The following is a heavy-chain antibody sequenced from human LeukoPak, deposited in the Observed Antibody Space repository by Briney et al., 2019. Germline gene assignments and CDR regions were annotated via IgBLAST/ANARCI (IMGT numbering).Heavy chain of an antibody. D-gene: IGHD6-19*01. J-gene: IGHJ4*02. CDR3: ARVPPPHSGWYEVYYFDY. CDR1: GYTFTSYG. V-gene: IGHV1-18*01. Sequence: GASVKVSCKASGYTFTSYGISWVRQAPGQGLEWMGWISAYNGSTNYAQKLQGRVTMTTDTSTSTAYMELRSLRSDDTAVYYCARVPPPHSGWYEVYYFDYWGQGTLVTVSS. CDR2: ISAYNGST.